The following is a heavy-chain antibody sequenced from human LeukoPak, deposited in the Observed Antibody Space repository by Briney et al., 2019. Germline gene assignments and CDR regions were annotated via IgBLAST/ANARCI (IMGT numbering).Heavy chain of an antibody. D-gene: IGHD1-26*01. CDR3: ARDNSVGDYAWWFDP. V-gene: IGHV1-46*01. CDR1: GYTFIGNY. J-gene: IGHJ5*02. Sequence: ASVKVSCKASGYTFIGNYIHWVRQAPGQGLEWMGVINPSGGTTRYAQKFQGRVTMTRDLSTSTDYMELSSLRSGDTAVYFCARDNSVGDYAWWFDPWGQGTLVTVSS. CDR2: INPSGGTT.